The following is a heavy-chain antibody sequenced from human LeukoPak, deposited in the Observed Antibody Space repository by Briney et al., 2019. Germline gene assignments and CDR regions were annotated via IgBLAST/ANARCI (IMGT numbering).Heavy chain of an antibody. CDR3: ASRKGRGYSYGYYYYGMDV. CDR2: INHSGST. D-gene: IGHD5-18*01. Sequence: SETLSLTCAVYGGSFSGYYWSWIRQPPGKGLEWIGEINHSGSTNYNPSLKSRVTISVDTSKNQFSLKLSSVTAADTAVYYCASRKGRGYSYGYYYYGMDVWGQGTTVTVSS. J-gene: IGHJ6*02. CDR1: GGSFSGYY. V-gene: IGHV4-34*01.